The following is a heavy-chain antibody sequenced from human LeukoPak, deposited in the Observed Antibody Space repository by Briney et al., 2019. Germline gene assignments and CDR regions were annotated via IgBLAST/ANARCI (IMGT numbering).Heavy chain of an antibody. J-gene: IGHJ1*01. CDR1: GGSISSSSYY. V-gene: IGHV4-39*07. CDR3: ARPMVYCSGGSCPKYFQH. CDR2: IYYSGST. Sequence: SETLSLTCTVSGGSISSSSYYWGWIRQPPGKGLEWIGSIYYSGSTYYNPSLKSRVTISVDTSKNQFSLKLSSVTAADTAVYYCARPMVYCSGGSCPKYFQHWGQGTLVTVSS. D-gene: IGHD2-15*01.